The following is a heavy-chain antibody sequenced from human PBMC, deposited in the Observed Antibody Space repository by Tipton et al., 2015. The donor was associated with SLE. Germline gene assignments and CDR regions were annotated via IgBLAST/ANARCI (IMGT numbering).Heavy chain of an antibody. V-gene: IGHV4-38-2*01. CDR1: GYSITSGYY. Sequence: TLSLTCVVSGYSITSGYYWGWIRQPPGKGLEWIGSMYHSGNTYHNPSLKSRVTVSVDTPRNQLSLKLSSVTAADTAVYYCARGWAFSSTWSYFDLWGRGTLVTVSS. J-gene: IGHJ2*01. D-gene: IGHD6-13*01. CDR3: ARGWAFSSTWSYFDL. CDR2: MYHSGNT.